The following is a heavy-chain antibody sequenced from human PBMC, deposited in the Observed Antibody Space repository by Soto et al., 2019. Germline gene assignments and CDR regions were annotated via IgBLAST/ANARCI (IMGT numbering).Heavy chain of an antibody. Sequence: SSETLSLTCRVSGGSISSYYWSWIRQPPGKGLEWIGNIFYSGSTSYNPSLKSRVTISVDTYKNQFSLKLSSVTAADTAVYYCARAEAGSDFWSGYYKEANYYYYGMDVWGQGNTVTVSS. CDR3: ARAEAGSDFWSGYYKEANYYYYGMDV. D-gene: IGHD3-3*01. V-gene: IGHV4-59*01. CDR1: GGSISSYY. J-gene: IGHJ6*02. CDR2: IFYSGST.